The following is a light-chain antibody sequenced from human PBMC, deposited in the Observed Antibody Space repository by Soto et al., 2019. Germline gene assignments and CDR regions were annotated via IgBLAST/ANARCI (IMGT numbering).Light chain of an antibody. J-gene: IGKJ4*01. CDR2: GAS. CDR1: ESITKY. CDR3: QQTHSVPRT. V-gene: IGKV1-39*01. Sequence: DVQMTQSPPSLSASVGDRVSITCRASESITKYLSWYQQKPGKAPKLLIYGASSLQSGVPLRFGGSRFGTDFPLNISSLQPEDFATYYCQQTHSVPRTFGEGTKVEI.